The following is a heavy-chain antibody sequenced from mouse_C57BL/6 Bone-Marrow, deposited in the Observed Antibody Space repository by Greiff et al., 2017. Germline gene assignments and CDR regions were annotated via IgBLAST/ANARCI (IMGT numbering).Heavy chain of an antibody. CDR1: GYTFTSYW. CDR3: AIPYWSNYWYFDV. V-gene: IGHV1-55*01. CDR2: IYPGSGST. Sequence: VQLQQPGAELVKPGASVQMSCKASGYTFTSYWITWVKQRPGQGLAWIGDIYPGSGSTNYNEKFKSKATLTGDTSSSPAYMQLSSLTSEDSAVYYCAIPYWSNYWYFDVWGTGTTVTVSS. J-gene: IGHJ1*03. D-gene: IGHD2-5*01.